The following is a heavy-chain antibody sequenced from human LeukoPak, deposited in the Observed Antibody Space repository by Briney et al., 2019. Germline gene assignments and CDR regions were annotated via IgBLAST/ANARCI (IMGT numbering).Heavy chain of an antibody. CDR3: ANGRDGYTPQDLFDY. Sequence: GGSLRLSCGASGFTFSSHAMTWVRQAPGKGLEWVSAISGSGGSTYYADSVKGRFTISRDNSKNTLYLQMNSLRAEDTAVYYCANGRDGYTPQDLFDYWGQGTLVTVSS. J-gene: IGHJ4*02. CDR2: ISGSGGST. CDR1: GFTFSSHA. V-gene: IGHV3-23*01. D-gene: IGHD5-24*01.